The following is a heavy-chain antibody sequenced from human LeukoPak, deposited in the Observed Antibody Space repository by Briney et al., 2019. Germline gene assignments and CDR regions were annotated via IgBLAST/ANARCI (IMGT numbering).Heavy chain of an antibody. V-gene: IGHV3-49*04. CDR2: IQSKTYGEGT. D-gene: IGHD2-2*01. CDR1: GLGFGDYG. J-gene: IGHJ4*02. Sequence: GGSLRLSCTVSGLGFGDYGMSWVRQAPGKGLEWVSFIQSKTYGEGTMYAASVRGRFTISRDDSRSTAYLQMNSLKTEDTAVYYCTASDHLYCSSSSCHFDYWGQGTLATVAS. CDR3: TASDHLYCSSSSCHFDY.